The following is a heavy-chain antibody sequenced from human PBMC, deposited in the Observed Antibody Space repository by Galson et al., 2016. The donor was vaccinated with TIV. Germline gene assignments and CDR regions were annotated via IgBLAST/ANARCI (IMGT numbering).Heavy chain of an antibody. CDR2: LSPANGNT. Sequence: SVKVSCKASGYTFTSFDISWIRQAPGQGLEWMGWLSPANGNTGYAQKFRGRITMTRHPSTTTVYMELSGLTTEDTAVYYWARGHYYDTSGYSFDFWGQGTLVTVSS. CDR1: GYTFTSFD. D-gene: IGHD3-22*01. CDR3: ARGHYYDTSGYSFDF. V-gene: IGHV1-8*01. J-gene: IGHJ4*02.